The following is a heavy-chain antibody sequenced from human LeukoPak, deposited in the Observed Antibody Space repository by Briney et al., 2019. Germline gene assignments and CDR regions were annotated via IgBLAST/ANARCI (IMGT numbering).Heavy chain of an antibody. CDR1: GYTFTGYY. Sequence: ASVKVSCKASGYTFTGYYMHWVRQAPGQGLEWMGWINPNSGGTNYAQKFQGRVTMTRDTSISTAYMELSRLRSDDTAVYYRARPLIVGDYDILTGLFYWGQGTLVTVSS. CDR3: ARPLIVGDYDILTGLFY. V-gene: IGHV1-2*02. CDR2: INPNSGGT. D-gene: IGHD3-9*01. J-gene: IGHJ4*02.